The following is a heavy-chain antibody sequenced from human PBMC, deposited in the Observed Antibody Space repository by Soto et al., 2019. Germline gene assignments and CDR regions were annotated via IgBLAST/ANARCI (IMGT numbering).Heavy chain of an antibody. CDR1: GFTVSSNY. CDR3: ARDFIAVTGADDAFDI. D-gene: IGHD6-19*01. V-gene: IGHV3-53*02. J-gene: IGHJ3*02. CDR2: IYSGGST. Sequence: EVQLVETGGGLIQPGGSLRLSCAASGFTVSSNYMSWVRQAPGKGLEWVSVIYSGGSTYYADSVKCRFTNSRDNSKSTRYLQMSSLRADDTAVYYCARDFIAVTGADDAFDIWGQGTMVTVSS.